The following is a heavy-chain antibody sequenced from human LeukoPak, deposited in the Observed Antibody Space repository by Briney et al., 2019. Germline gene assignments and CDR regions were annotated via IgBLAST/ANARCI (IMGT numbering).Heavy chain of an antibody. J-gene: IGHJ3*02. CDR2: ISTSSHKI. CDR3: VRSHIVVEAAALDAFDI. CDR1: GFTFSTYN. Sequence: QPGGSLRLSCAASGFTFSTYNMNWVRQAPGKGLEWLSYISTSSHKIYYADSVKGRFTISRDNAKNSLHLQMNSLRDEDTAVYYCVRSHIVVEAAALDAFDIWGQGTMVTVSS. V-gene: IGHV3-48*02. D-gene: IGHD2-2*01.